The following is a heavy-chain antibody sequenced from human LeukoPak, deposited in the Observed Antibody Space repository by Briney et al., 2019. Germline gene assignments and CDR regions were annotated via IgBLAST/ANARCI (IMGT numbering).Heavy chain of an antibody. Sequence: SETLSLTCAVSGGSISSSNWWSWVRQPPGKGLEWIGEIYHSGSTNYNPSLKSRVTISVDTSKNQFSLKLTSVTAADTAVYYCARQSAADYDFWSDSHYYYYYMDVWGKGTTVTVSS. CDR3: ARQSAADYDFWSDSHYYYYYMDV. CDR2: IYHSGST. D-gene: IGHD3-3*01. J-gene: IGHJ6*03. V-gene: IGHV4-4*02. CDR1: GGSISSSNW.